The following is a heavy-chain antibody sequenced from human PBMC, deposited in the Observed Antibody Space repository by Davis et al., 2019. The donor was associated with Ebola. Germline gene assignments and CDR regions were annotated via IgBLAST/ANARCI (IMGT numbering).Heavy chain of an antibody. CDR2: INPSGGST. CDR1: AYTFTRYC. J-gene: IGHJ4*02. CDR3: ARGVTGTRLMDY. Sequence: ASALIISNASAYTFTRYCVSRLRRAAAPGLAWLGVINPSGGSTSYAQKFQGRVTITRDTSTSTVYMELSSLRSEDTAVYSCARGVTGTRLMDYWGQGTLVTVSS. D-gene: IGHD1-7*01. V-gene: IGHV1-46*01.